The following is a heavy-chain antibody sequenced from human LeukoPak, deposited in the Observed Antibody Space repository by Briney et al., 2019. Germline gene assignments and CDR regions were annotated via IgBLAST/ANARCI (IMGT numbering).Heavy chain of an antibody. D-gene: IGHD1-7*01. CDR2: IIPIFGTA. CDR3: ARGGGELEDWPIDY. Sequence: SVKVSCKASGGTFSSYAISWVRQAPGQGLEWMGGIIPIFGTANYAQKFQGRVTITAGESTSTAYMELSSLRSEDTAVYYCARGGGELEDWPIDYWSQGTLVTVSS. CDR1: GGTFSSYA. V-gene: IGHV1-69*13. J-gene: IGHJ4*02.